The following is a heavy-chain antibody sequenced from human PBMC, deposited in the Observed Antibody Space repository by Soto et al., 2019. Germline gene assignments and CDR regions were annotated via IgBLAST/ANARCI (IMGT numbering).Heavy chain of an antibody. V-gene: IGHV1-18*04. Sequence: GASVKVSCKASGYTFTSYGISWVRQAPGQGLEWMGWISAYNGNTNYAQRFQGRVTMTRDTSLNLVHMDLSGLRSDDAAVYYCARDTRGTRGFDEMDIWGQGTSVTVSS. CDR1: GYTFTSYG. CDR3: ARDTRGTRGFDEMDI. CDR2: ISAYNGNT. D-gene: IGHD2-2*01. J-gene: IGHJ6*02.